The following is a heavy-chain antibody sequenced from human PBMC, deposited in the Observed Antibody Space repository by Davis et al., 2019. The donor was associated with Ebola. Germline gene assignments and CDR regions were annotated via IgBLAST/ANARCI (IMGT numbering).Heavy chain of an antibody. Sequence: PGRSLRLSCAASGFTFSSYWMHWVRQAPGKGLVWVSRINSDGSSTSYADSVKGRFTISRDNAKNTLYLQMNSLSAEDTAVHYCARGRGDCWSTTCYIDYWGQGTLVTVSS. J-gene: IGHJ4*02. D-gene: IGHD2-2*02. CDR3: ARGRGDCWSTTCYIDY. CDR1: GFTFSSYW. V-gene: IGHV3-74*01. CDR2: INSDGSST.